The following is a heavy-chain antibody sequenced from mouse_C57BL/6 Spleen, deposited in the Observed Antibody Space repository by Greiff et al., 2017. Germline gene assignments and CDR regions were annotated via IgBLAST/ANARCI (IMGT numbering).Heavy chain of an antibody. V-gene: IGHV5-17*01. D-gene: IGHD1-1*01. CDR3: ARPGDYYYGSSPAWFAY. Sequence: EVMLVESGGGLVKPGGSLKLSCAASGFTFSDYGMHWVRQAPEKGLEWVAYISSGSSTIYYADTVKGRFTISRDNAKNTLFLQMTSLRSEDTAMYYCARPGDYYYGSSPAWFAYWGQGTLVTVSA. J-gene: IGHJ3*01. CDR1: GFTFSDYG. CDR2: ISSGSSTI.